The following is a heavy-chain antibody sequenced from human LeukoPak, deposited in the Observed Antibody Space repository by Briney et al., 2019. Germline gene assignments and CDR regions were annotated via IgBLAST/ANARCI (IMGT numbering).Heavy chain of an antibody. D-gene: IGHD1-26*01. CDR2: INPNSGGT. V-gene: IGHV1-2*02. Sequence: ASVKVSCKASEYTFTGYYMHWVRQAPGQGLEWMGWINPNSGGTNYAQKFQGRVSMTADTSTSTAYMELRSLRSDDTAVYYCARSGRGTYYYFDLWGQGTLVTVSS. CDR3: ARSGRGTYYYFDL. CDR1: EYTFTGYY. J-gene: IGHJ4*02.